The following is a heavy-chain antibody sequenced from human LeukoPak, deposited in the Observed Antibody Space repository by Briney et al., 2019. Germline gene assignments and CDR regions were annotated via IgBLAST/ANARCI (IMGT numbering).Heavy chain of an antibody. CDR2: INHSGST. CDR1: GGSFSGYY. D-gene: IGHD5-12*01. CDR3: ARGFVDIVATRGLYFDY. V-gene: IGHV4-34*01. Sequence: SETLSLTCAVYGGSFSGYYWSWIRQPPGKGLEWIGEINHSGSTNYNPSLESRVTISVDTSKNQSSLKLSSVTAADTAVYYCARGFVDIVATRGLYFDYWGQGTLVTVSS. J-gene: IGHJ4*02.